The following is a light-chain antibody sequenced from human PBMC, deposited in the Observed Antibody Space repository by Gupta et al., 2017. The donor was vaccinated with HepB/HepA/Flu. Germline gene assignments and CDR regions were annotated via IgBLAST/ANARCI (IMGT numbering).Light chain of an antibody. CDR3: QQRSNWPT. V-gene: IGKV3-11*01. Sequence: EIVFTQSAATLSLSPGERAPLSFRASQRVSSYLAWYQQKPGQAPRLLIYDASNRATGIPARFSGSGSGTDFTLTISSLEPEDFAVYYCQQRSNWPTFGGGTKVEIK. CDR2: DAS. J-gene: IGKJ4*01. CDR1: QRVSSY.